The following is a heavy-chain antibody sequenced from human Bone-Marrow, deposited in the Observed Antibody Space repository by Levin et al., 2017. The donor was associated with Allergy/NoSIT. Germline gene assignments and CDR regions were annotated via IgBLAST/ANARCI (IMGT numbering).Heavy chain of an antibody. CDR1: GYTFTSYA. Sequence: PGGSLRLSCKASGYTFTSYAMHWVRQAPGQRLEWMGWINAGKGNTKYSQKFQGRVTITRDTSASTAYMELSSLRSEDTAVYYCARNYYDSSGYSDYWGQGTLVTVSS. CDR3: ARNYYDSSGYSDY. J-gene: IGHJ4*02. D-gene: IGHD3-22*01. V-gene: IGHV1-3*01. CDR2: INAGKGNT.